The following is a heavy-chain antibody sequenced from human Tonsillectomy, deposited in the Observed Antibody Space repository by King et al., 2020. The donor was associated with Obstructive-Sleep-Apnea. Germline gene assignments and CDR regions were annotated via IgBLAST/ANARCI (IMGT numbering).Heavy chain of an antibody. CDR1: GFIFSSYG. D-gene: IGHD5-12*01. CDR3: AKDAYSAYDGYSFDY. J-gene: IGHJ4*02. CDR2: VRYDGTNK. Sequence: VQLVESGGGVVQPGGSLRISCEASGFIFSSYGMNWVRQAPGKGLEWVALVRYDGTNKYYADSVKGRFTVSRDNSKNTLFLQMDSLRVEDTALYYCAKDAYSAYDGYSFDYWGQGTLVTVSS. V-gene: IGHV3-30*02.